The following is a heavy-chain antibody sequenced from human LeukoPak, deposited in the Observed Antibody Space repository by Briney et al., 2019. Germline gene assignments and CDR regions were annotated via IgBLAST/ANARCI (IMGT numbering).Heavy chain of an antibody. D-gene: IGHD3-16*01. V-gene: IGHV1-8*01. J-gene: IGHJ4*02. Sequence: ASVKVSCKASGYTFTSYDINWVRQATGQGLEWMGWMNPNSGNTGYAQKFQVRVTMTRNTSISTAYMELSRLRSEDTAVYYCARGRWGGRYFDYWGQGTLVTVSS. CDR3: ARGRWGGRYFDY. CDR2: MNPNSGNT. CDR1: GYTFTSYD.